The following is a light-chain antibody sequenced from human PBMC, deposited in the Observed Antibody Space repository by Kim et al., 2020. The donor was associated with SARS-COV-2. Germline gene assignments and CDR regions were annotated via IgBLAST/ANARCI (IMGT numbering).Light chain of an antibody. V-gene: IGLV1-51*01. CDR2: DND. J-gene: IGLJ1*01. CDR1: TSTVGSNY. CDR3: GTWDSSLSLYV. Sequence: QRVTISCSGTTSTVGSNYVSWYQQLPGTPPKLLIYDNDQRPSGLPDRFSGSKSGTSATLGITGLQTEDEADYYCGTWDSSLSLYVFGSGTKVTVL.